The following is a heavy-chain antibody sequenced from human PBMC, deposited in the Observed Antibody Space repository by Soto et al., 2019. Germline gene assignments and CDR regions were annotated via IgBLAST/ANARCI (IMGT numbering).Heavy chain of an antibody. CDR1: GFTFTSSA. CDR2: IVVGSGNT. Sequence: ASVKVSCKASGFTFTSSAMQWVRQARGQRLEWIGWIVVGSGNTNYAQKFQERVTITRDMSTSTAYMELSSLRSEDTAVYYCAAADYYGSGSYYKPSDYWGQGTLVT. D-gene: IGHD3-10*01. V-gene: IGHV1-58*02. CDR3: AAADYYGSGSYYKPSDY. J-gene: IGHJ4*02.